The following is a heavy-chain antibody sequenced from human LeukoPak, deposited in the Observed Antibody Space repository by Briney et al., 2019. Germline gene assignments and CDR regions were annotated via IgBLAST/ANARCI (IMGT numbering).Heavy chain of an antibody. Sequence: ASVKVSCKASGYTFTSYYMHCVRQAPGQGLEWMGIINPSGGSTSYAQKFQGRVTMTRDTSTSTVYMELSSLRSEDTAVYYCARDPPFTVTNAAFDIWGQGTMVTVSS. V-gene: IGHV1-46*01. CDR1: GYTFTSYY. CDR2: INPSGGST. D-gene: IGHD4-17*01. J-gene: IGHJ3*02. CDR3: ARDPPFTVTNAAFDI.